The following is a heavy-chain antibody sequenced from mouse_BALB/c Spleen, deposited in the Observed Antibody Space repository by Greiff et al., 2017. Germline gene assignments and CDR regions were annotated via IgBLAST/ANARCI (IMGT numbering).Heavy chain of an antibody. CDR1: GFTFSSYA. CDR2: INSNGGST. J-gene: IGHJ4*01. Sequence: EVMLVESGGGLVKPGGSLKLSCAASGFTFSSYAMSWVRQTPEKRLELVAAINSNGGSTYYPDTVKGRFTISRDNAKNTLYLQMSSLKSEDTALYYCARRGGSSYPYAMDYWGQGTSVTVSS. CDR3: ARRGGSSYPYAMDY. D-gene: IGHD1-1*01. V-gene: IGHV5-6-2*01.